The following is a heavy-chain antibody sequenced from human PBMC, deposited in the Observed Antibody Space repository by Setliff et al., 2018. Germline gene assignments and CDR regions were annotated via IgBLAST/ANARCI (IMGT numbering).Heavy chain of an antibody. CDR1: GGSISSSSYY. V-gene: IGHV4-39*07. J-gene: IGHJ4*02. D-gene: IGHD3-22*01. Sequence: SETLSLTCTVSGGSISSSSYYWGWIRQPPGKGLEWIGSIYDSGSTNYNPSLKSRVTISVDKSKNQFSLKLSSVTAADTAVYYCARGRLHYYDSSGYSYWGQGTLVTVSS. CDR3: ARGRLHYYDSSGYSY. CDR2: IYDSGST.